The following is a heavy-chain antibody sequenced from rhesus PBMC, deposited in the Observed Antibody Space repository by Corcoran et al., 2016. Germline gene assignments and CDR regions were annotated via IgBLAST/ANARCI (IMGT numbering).Heavy chain of an antibody. Sequence: EVQLVQSGAEVKKPGASVKISCKASGYTFTDYYLHWVRQAPGKGLEWMGRVDPEDGEAIHAQKFQARVTSAADSFTDTAYMELSSLRSEDTAVYYCATDQGGRTTGGKSIWYFDLWGPGTPITISS. CDR2: VDPEDGEA. CDR1: GYTFTDYY. V-gene: IGHV1-111*02. D-gene: IGHD1-44*01. CDR3: ATDQGGRTTGGKSIWYFDL. J-gene: IGHJ2*01.